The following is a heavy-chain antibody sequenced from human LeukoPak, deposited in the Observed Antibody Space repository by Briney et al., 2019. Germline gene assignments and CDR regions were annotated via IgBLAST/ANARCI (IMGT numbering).Heavy chain of an antibody. CDR1: GDSVSSISAY. J-gene: IGHJ4*02. V-gene: IGHV6-1*01. D-gene: IGHD1-26*01. CDR3: ARGLLGANDY. CDR2: TYYRSSCSY. Sequence: SQTLSLTCAISGDSVSSISAYWNWIRQSPSRGLEWLGRTYYRSSCSYEYAPSVKSRVTINPDTYKNQFSLQLKSVTPQDTAVYYCARGLLGANDYWGQGTPVTVSS.